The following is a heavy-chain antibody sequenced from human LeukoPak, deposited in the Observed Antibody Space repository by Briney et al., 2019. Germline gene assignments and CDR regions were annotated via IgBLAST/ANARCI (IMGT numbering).Heavy chain of an antibody. CDR1: GFTFSDYY. CDR2: ISSSGRAI. V-gene: IGHV3-11*01. CDR3: AGLYYYAIDV. Sequence: GGSLRLSCAASGFTFSDYYMTWIRQAPGKGLEWVSYISSSGRAIYYADAVKGRSTLSRDNAKNSLYLQMNSLRAEDTAVYYCAGLYYYAIDVWGQGTTVTVSS. J-gene: IGHJ6*02.